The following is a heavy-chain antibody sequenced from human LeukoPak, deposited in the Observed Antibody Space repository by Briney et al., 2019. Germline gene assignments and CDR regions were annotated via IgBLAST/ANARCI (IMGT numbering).Heavy chain of an antibody. D-gene: IGHD3-3*01. CDR2: IYYSGST. J-gene: IGHJ3*02. Sequence: SETLSLTCTVSGGSISSYYWSWIRQPPGKGLEWMGYIYYSGSTKYKPSLKSRVTISVDTSKNQFSLKLSSVTAADTAVYYCARGRFLDAFDIWGQGTTVTVSS. CDR1: GGSISSYY. CDR3: ARGRFLDAFDI. V-gene: IGHV4-59*01.